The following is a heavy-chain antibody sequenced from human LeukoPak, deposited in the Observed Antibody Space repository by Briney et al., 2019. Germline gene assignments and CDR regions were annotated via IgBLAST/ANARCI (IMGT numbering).Heavy chain of an antibody. CDR1: GYTFTSYG. Sequence: ASVKVSCKASGYTFTSYGISWVRQSPGQGLEWMGWVSAYNGNTNYAQKLQGRVTMTTDTSTSTDYMELRSLRSDDTAVYYCARDPPYYYDSSGSTVFDYWGQGTLVTVSS. J-gene: IGHJ4*02. CDR3: ARDPPYYYDSSGSTVFDY. V-gene: IGHV1-18*01. D-gene: IGHD3-22*01. CDR2: VSAYNGNT.